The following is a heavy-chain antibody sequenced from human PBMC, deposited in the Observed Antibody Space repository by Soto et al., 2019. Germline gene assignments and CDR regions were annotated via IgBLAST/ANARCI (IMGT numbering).Heavy chain of an antibody. CDR2: FDPEDGET. CDR1: GYTLTELS. D-gene: IGHD4-17*01. J-gene: IGHJ4*02. V-gene: IGHV1-24*01. Sequence: ASVKVSCKVSGYTLTELSMHWVRQAPGKGLEWVGGFDPEDGETIYAQKFQGRVTMTEDTSTDTAYMELSSLRSEDTAVYYCASYRTTVTTSEFDYWGQGTLVTVSS. CDR3: ASYRTTVTTSEFDY.